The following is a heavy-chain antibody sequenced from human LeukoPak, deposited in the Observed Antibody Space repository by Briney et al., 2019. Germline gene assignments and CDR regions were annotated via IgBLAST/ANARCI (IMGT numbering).Heavy chain of an antibody. Sequence: ASVKVSCKASGYTFTGYYMHWVRQAPGQGLEWMGWINPNSGGTNYAQKFQGRVTMTRDTSISTAYMELSRLRSDDTAVYYCARARPHRWGGSPPVAFDIWGQGTMVTVSS. CDR3: ARARPHRWGGSPPVAFDI. CDR1: GYTFTGYY. J-gene: IGHJ3*02. D-gene: IGHD3-16*01. V-gene: IGHV1-2*02. CDR2: INPNSGGT.